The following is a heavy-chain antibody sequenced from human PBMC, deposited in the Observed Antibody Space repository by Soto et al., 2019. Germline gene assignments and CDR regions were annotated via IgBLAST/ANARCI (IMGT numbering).Heavy chain of an antibody. CDR1: GFTFSSYA. V-gene: IGHV3-30-3*01. CDR3: ARDLFTIFGVVISRAYYYYGMDV. CDR2: ISYDGSNK. D-gene: IGHD3-3*01. J-gene: IGHJ6*02. Sequence: PGGSLRLSCAASGFTFSSYAMHWVRQAPGKGLEWVAVISYDGSNKYYADSVKGRFTISRDNSKNTLYLQMNSLRAEDTAAYCCARDLFTIFGVVISRAYYYYGMDVWGQGTTVTVYS.